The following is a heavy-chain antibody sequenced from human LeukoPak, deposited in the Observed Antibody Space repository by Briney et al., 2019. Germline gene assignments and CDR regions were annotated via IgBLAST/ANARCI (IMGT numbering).Heavy chain of an antibody. V-gene: IGHV4-34*01. CDR3: ASMPSGSMDY. D-gene: IGHD1-26*01. Sequence: SETLSLTCAVYGGSFSGYYWSWIRQPPGKGLEWIGEINHSGSTYYNPSLKSRVTISGDTSKKQFSLKLSSVTAADTAVYYCASMPSGSMDYWGQGTLVTVSS. J-gene: IGHJ4*02. CDR1: GGSFSGYY. CDR2: INHSGST.